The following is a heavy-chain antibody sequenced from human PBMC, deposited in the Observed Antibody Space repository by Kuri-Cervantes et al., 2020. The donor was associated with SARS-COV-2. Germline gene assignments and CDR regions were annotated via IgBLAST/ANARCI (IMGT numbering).Heavy chain of an antibody. J-gene: IGHJ4*02. D-gene: IGHD1-26*01. CDR1: GFTFSSYS. V-gene: IGHV3-48*01. CDR3: AKDLAHSGSYYNHWGFDY. Sequence: GGSLRLSCAASGFTFSSYSTNWVRQAPGKGLEWVSYISSSSSTIYYADSVKGRFTISIDNAKNSLYLQMNSLRAEDTAVYYCAKDLAHSGSYYNHWGFDYWGQGTLVTVSS. CDR2: ISSSSSTI.